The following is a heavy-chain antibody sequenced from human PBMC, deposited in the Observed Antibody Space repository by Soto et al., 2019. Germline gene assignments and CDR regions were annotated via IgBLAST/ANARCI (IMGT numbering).Heavy chain of an antibody. Sequence: ASVKVSCKASGGTFSSYAISWVRQAPGQGLEWMGGIIPIFGTANYAQKFQGRVTITADESTSTAYMELSSLRSEDTAVYYCASGLAAAGIGHFDYWGQGTLVTVSS. CDR1: GGTFSSYA. D-gene: IGHD6-13*01. V-gene: IGHV1-69*13. J-gene: IGHJ4*02. CDR2: IIPIFGTA. CDR3: ASGLAAAGIGHFDY.